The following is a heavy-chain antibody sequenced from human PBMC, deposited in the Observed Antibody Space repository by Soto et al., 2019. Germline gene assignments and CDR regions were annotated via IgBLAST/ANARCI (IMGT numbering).Heavy chain of an antibody. Sequence: SETLSLTCTVSGGSVSSSGYYWGWIRQPPGKGLEWIGTIFYSGSTYYNPSLKSRVTMSVDTSKNQFSLKLSSVSAADTAVYSCARTGYCTITNRYYHAFDIWGQGTMVTVSS. CDR1: GGSVSSSGYY. CDR2: IFYSGST. V-gene: IGHV4-39*01. CDR3: ARTGYCTITNRYYHAFDI. D-gene: IGHD2-2*01. J-gene: IGHJ3*02.